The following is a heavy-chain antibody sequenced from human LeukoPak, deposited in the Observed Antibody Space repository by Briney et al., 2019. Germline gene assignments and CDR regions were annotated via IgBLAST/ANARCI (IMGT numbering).Heavy chain of an antibody. J-gene: IGHJ3*02. V-gene: IGHV4-39*07. CDR3: ARDPVPGYSSGWLPAGDAFDI. CDR1: GGSSSSSSYY. D-gene: IGHD6-19*01. CDR2: IYYSGCT. Sequence: PSETLSLTGTVSGGSSSSSSYYWGWARGPPVKGLAWIGSIYYSGCTDYNPSLRSRITLSVDTSKNPFSLKLSSVTAADTAVYYGARDPVPGYSSGWLPAGDAFDIWGQGTMVTVSS.